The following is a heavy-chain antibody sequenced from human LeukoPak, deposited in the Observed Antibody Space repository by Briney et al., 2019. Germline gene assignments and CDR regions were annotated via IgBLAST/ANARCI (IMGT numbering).Heavy chain of an antibody. CDR1: GFTFTSYS. V-gene: IGHV3-7*01. D-gene: IGHD2-2*01. CDR2: IKQDGSEK. Sequence: GGSLRLSCAPSGFTFTSYSMSWVRQAPGKGLERVANIKQDGSEKYYVDSVKGRFTISRDNAKNSLYLQMNSLRAEDTAVYYCARDAHCSSTSCYLHRFDPWGQGTLVTVSS. J-gene: IGHJ5*02. CDR3: ARDAHCSSTSCYLHRFDP.